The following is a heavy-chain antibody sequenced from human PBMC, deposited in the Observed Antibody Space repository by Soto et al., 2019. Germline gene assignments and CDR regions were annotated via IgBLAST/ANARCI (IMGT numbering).Heavy chain of an antibody. CDR1: GGTFSSYA. D-gene: IGHD2-2*01. CDR3: ARSQGSSTSLEIYYYYYYGMDV. CDR2: IIPISDTT. J-gene: IGHJ6*02. V-gene: IGHV1-69*01. Sequence: QVQLVQSGAEVKKPGSSVKVSCKASGGTFSSYAISWVRQAPGQGLEWRGGIIPISDTTNYAQKFQGSVTITADESTSTAYMELSSPRSEDTAVYYCARSQGSSTSLEIYYYYYYGMDVWGQGTTVTVSS.